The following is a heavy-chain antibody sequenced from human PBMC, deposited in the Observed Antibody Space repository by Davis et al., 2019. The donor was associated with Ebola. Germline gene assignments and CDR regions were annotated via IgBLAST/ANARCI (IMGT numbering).Heavy chain of an antibody. J-gene: IGHJ4*02. D-gene: IGHD5-12*01. Sequence: SCAISGDSVSGNNGAWNWIRQSPSRGLEWLGRTYYTSKWFNDYAVTIKSRIIINADTSKNQLSLQLNSVTPEDTAIYYCARGWLRSKFDYWGPGTLVSVSS. CDR1: GDSVSGNNGA. V-gene: IGHV6-1*01. CDR3: ARGWLRSKFDY. CDR2: TYYTSKWFN.